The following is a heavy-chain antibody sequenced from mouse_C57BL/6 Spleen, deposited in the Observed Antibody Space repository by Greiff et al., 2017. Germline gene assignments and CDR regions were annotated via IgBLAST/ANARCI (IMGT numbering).Heavy chain of an antibody. Sequence: QVQLQQPGAELVRPGTSVKLSCKASGYTFTSYWMHWVKQRPGQGLEWIGVIDPSDSYTNYNQKFKGKATLTVDTSSSTAYMQLSSLTSEDSAVYYCAPITTVGGYFDVWGTGTTVTVSS. D-gene: IGHD1-1*01. V-gene: IGHV1-59*01. J-gene: IGHJ1*03. CDR3: APITTVGGYFDV. CDR1: GYTFTSYW. CDR2: IDPSDSYT.